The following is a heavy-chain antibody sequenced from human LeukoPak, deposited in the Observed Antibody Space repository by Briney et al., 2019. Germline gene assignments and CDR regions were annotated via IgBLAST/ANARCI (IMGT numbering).Heavy chain of an antibody. Sequence: GGPLRLSCAASGFTYNRYVMTWVRHAPGKGLVWVSDMSDGGVSTSYADSVKGRFTISRDNARNTLFLQMNNLRDEDTAVYFCAKTSPGSFSYGMEFWGQGTTVTVSS. CDR1: GFTYNRYV. V-gene: IGHV3-23*01. CDR2: MSDGGVST. D-gene: IGHD1-26*01. CDR3: AKTSPGSFSYGMEF. J-gene: IGHJ6*02.